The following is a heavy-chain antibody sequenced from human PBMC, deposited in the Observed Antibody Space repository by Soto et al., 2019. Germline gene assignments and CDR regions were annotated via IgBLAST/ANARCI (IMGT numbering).Heavy chain of an antibody. D-gene: IGHD3-10*01. CDR2: AYHTGKI. J-gene: IGHJ4*02. Sequence: QVQLQESGPGLVKPSGTLSLTCGVSGGSISSGNWWNWVRQAPGKGLEGIGEAYHTGKINYNPSLKSRVTISVDKSKNKFSLTLTSVTAADTAIYYCASGYYGSGCFDYWGPGSLVTVSS. V-gene: IGHV4-4*02. CDR1: GGSISSGNW. CDR3: ASGYYGSGCFDY.